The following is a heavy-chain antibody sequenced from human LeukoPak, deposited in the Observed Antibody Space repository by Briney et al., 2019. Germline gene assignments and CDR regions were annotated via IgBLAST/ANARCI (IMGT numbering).Heavy chain of an antibody. J-gene: IGHJ2*01. D-gene: IGHD3-10*01. CDR2: IYYSGST. Sequence: SETLSLTCTVSGGSISSYYWSWIRQPPGKGLEWIGYIYYSGSTNYNPSLKSRVTISVDTSKNQFSLKLSSVTAADTAVYYCARSTSFGWYLDLWGRGTLVTVSS. V-gene: IGHV4-59*08. CDR3: ARSTSFGWYLDL. CDR1: GGSISSYY.